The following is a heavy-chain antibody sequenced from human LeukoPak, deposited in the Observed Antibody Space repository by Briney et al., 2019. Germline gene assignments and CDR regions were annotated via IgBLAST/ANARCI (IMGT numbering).Heavy chain of an antibody. CDR2: MRPNNGNS. CDR3: ARGRPESTHSDY. J-gene: IGHJ4*02. V-gene: IGHV1-8*01. Sequence: ASVNVSCKSSGYSFTSYDVNWVRQAAGQGLEGIGWMRPNNGNSGFAQNFQGRVTMTRSTSITTAYMELSSLTSEDTAVYYCARGRPESTHSDYWGQGTMVTVSS. D-gene: IGHD2-2*01. CDR1: GYSFTSYD.